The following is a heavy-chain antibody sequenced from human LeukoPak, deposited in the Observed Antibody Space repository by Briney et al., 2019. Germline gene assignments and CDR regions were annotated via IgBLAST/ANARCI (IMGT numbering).Heavy chain of an antibody. CDR2: INPNSGAT. Sequence: ASVKVSCKASGYTFTGYYMHWVRQAPGQGLEWMGWINPNSGATKYAQNFQGRVTMTRDTSISTAYMELSRLRSDDTAVYYCASSGWEYYFDHWGQGTLVTVSS. CDR1: GYTFTGYY. V-gene: IGHV1-2*02. CDR3: ASSGWEYYFDH. J-gene: IGHJ4*02. D-gene: IGHD6-19*01.